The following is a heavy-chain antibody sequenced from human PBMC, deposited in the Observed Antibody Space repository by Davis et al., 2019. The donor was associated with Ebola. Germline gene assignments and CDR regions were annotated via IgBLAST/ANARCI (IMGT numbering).Heavy chain of an antibody. Sequence: GGFLRLSCAASGFTFSSYDMHWVRQATGKGLEWVSAIGTAGDTYYPGSVKGRFTISRENAKNSLYLQMNSLRAGDTAVYYCARDLRSFGSGHYYGMDVWGQGTTVTVSS. D-gene: IGHD6-19*01. J-gene: IGHJ6*02. V-gene: IGHV3-13*01. CDR2: IGTAGDT. CDR1: GFTFSSYD. CDR3: ARDLRSFGSGHYYGMDV.